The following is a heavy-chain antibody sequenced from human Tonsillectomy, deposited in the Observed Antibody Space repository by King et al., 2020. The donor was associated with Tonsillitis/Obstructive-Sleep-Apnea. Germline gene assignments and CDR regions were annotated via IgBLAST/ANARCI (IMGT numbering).Heavy chain of an antibody. V-gene: IGHV3-33*01. CDR2: IWYDGSKK. D-gene: IGHD3-10*01. CDR3: AGDYGPFGFRGEYFYNYYMDV. CDR1: EFTFSSYG. J-gene: IGHJ6*03. Sequence: VQLVESGGGVVQPGRSLRLSCAASEFTFSSYGMHWVRRAPGKGLEWVAVIWYDGSKKYYADSVKGRFTISRDNSENTLYLQMNSLRAEDTAVYYCAGDYGPFGFRGEYFYNYYMDVWGKGTTVTVSS.